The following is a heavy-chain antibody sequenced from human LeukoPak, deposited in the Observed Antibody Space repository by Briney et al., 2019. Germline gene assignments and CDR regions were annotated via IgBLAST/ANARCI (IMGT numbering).Heavy chain of an antibody. CDR3: AMALDY. CDR2: ISHSGSSI. J-gene: IGHJ4*02. CDR1: GFIFSGYG. V-gene: IGHV3-23*01. Sequence: GGSLRLSCAASGFIFSGYGMNWVRQAPGKGLEWVSGISHSGSSIYYADSVKGRFTISGDNSKNTLYLQMDRLRVEDTAVYYCAMALDYWGQGTLVTVSS.